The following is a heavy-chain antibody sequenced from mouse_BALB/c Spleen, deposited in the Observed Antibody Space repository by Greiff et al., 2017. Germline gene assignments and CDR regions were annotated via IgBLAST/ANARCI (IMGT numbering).Heavy chain of an antibody. CDR2: ISDGGSYT. CDR3: ARGWLRYAMDY. J-gene: IGHJ4*01. V-gene: IGHV5-4*02. CDR1: GFTFSDYY. D-gene: IGHD2-2*01. Sequence: EVKLVESGGGLVKPGGSLKLSCAASGFTFSDYYMYWVRQTPEKRLEWVATISDGGSYTYYPDSVKGRFTISRDNAKNNLYLQMSSLKSEDTAMYYCARGWLRYAMDYWGQGTSVTVSS.